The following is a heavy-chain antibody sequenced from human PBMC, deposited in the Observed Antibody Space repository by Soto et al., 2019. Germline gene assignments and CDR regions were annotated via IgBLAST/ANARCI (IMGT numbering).Heavy chain of an antibody. CDR3: ARGKARRGFLRGGLGMDV. CDR2: INHSGST. V-gene: IGHV4-34*01. D-gene: IGHD6-6*01. Sequence: SETLSLTCAVYGGSFSGYYWSWIRQPPGKGLEWIGEINHSGSTNYNPSLKSRVTISVDTSKNQFSLKLSSVTAADTAVYYCARGKARRGFLRGGLGMDVRGQGTTVTVSS. J-gene: IGHJ6*02. CDR1: GGSFSGYY.